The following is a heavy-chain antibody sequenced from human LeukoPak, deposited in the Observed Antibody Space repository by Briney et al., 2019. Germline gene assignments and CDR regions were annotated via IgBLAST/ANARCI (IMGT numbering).Heavy chain of an antibody. CDR3: ATDLTEYSSSRARTSYYMDV. CDR1: GFTFSSYS. D-gene: IGHD6-13*01. J-gene: IGHJ6*03. CDR2: ISSSSSYI. Sequence: PGGSLRLSCAASGFTFSSYSMNWVRQAPGKGLEWVSSISSSSSYIYYADSVKGRFTISRDNAKNSLYLQMNSLRAEDTAVYYCATDLTEYSSSRARTSYYMDVWGKGTTVTVSS. V-gene: IGHV3-21*01.